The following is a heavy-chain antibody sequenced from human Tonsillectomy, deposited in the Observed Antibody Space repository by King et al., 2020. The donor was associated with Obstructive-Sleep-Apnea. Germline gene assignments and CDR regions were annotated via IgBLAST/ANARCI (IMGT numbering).Heavy chain of an antibody. CDR1: GGSISSSSYY. V-gene: IGHV4-39*07. D-gene: IGHD5-18*01. CDR3: ARSPDTAMVKGGTGWFDP. Sequence: QLQESGPGLVKPSETLSLTCTVSGGSISSSSYYWGWIRQPPGKGLEWIGSIYYSGSTYYNPSLKSRVTISVDTSKNQFSLKLSSVTAADTAVYYCARSPDTAMVKGGTGWFDPWGQGTLVTVSS. J-gene: IGHJ5*02. CDR2: IYYSGST.